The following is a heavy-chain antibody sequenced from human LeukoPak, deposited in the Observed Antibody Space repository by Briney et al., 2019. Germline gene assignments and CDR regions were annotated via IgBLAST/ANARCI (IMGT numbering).Heavy chain of an antibody. Sequence: SETLSLTCTVSGGSISSSSYYWGWVHQPPGEGLEWIGCIYYSGSTYYNPSLKSRVTISVDTYKNQFSLKLSSVTAADTDVYYCARESVDIVAEAFDIWGQGTMVTVSS. CDR2: IYYSGST. CDR1: GGSISSSSYY. D-gene: IGHD5-12*01. V-gene: IGHV4-39*07. J-gene: IGHJ3*02. CDR3: ARESVDIVAEAFDI.